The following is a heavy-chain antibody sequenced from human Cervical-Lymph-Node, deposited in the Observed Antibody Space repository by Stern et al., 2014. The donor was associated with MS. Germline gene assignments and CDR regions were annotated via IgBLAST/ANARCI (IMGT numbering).Heavy chain of an antibody. CDR3: ARGNYDSNYYGMDV. J-gene: IGHJ6*02. CDR1: GGTFSSYA. CDR2: IIPIFGTA. V-gene: IGHV1-69*01. Sequence: QVQLVQSGAEVKKPGSSGKVSCKASGGTFSSYAFSWVRQAPGQGLEWMGGIIPIFGTANYAQKFQGRVTITADESTSTAYMELSSLRSEDTAVYYCARGNYDSNYYGMDVWGQGTTVTVSS. D-gene: IGHD3-9*01.